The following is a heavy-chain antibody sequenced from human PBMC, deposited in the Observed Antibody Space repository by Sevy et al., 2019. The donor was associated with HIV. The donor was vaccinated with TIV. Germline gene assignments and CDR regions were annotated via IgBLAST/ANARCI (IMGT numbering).Heavy chain of an antibody. Sequence: GGSLRLSCAASGFTFSTYNMNWVRQAPGKGLEWVSSIWSSSSYIYNADSVKGRFTISRDNAKNSLYLQMNSLKVEDTAVYYCARDRTYGSFIDYWGQRTLVTVSS. CDR2: IWSSSSYI. CDR3: ARDRTYGSFIDY. D-gene: IGHD3-10*01. CDR1: GFTFSTYN. V-gene: IGHV3-21*01. J-gene: IGHJ4*02.